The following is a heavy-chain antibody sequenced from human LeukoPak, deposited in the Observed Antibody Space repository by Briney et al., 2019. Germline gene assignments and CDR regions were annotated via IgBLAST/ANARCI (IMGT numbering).Heavy chain of an antibody. D-gene: IGHD3-10*01. CDR3: ARRGYGSGSFNRYYFDY. CDR2: IYYSGST. J-gene: IGHJ4*02. V-gene: IGHV4-59*08. Sequence: PSETLSLTCTVSGGSISSYYWSWIRQPPGKGLEWIGYIYYSGSTNYNPSLKSRVTISVDTSKNQFSLKLSSVTAADTAVYYCARRGYGSGSFNRYYFDYRGQGNLVTVSS. CDR1: GGSISSYY.